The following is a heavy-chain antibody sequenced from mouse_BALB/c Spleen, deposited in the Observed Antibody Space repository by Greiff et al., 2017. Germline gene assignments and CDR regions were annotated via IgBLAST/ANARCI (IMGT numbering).Heavy chain of an antibody. CDR2: IDPANGNT. CDR3: ARSDYYGSSPDY. J-gene: IGHJ2*01. Sequence: VQLQQSGAELVKPGASVKLSCTASGFNIKDTYMHWVKQRPEQGLEWIGRIDPANGNTKYDPKFQGKATITADTASNTAYLQLSSLTSEDTAVYYSARSDYYGSSPDYWGQGTTLTVSS. V-gene: IGHV14-3*02. D-gene: IGHD1-1*01. CDR1: GFNIKDTY.